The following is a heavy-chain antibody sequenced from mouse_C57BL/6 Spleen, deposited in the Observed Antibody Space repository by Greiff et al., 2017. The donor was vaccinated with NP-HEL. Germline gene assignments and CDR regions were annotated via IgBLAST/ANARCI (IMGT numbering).Heavy chain of an antibody. CDR3: TATMVTDWYFDV. V-gene: IGHV14-1*01. CDR1: GFNIKDSY. Sequence: VQLQQSGAELVRPGASVKLSCTASGFNIKDSYMHWVKQRPEQGLEWIGRIDPEDGDTEYAPKFQGTATMTADPSSNNAYLQLSSLTSEDTSVYYCTATMVTDWYFDVWGTGTTVTVAS. CDR2: IDPEDGDT. J-gene: IGHJ1*03. D-gene: IGHD2-2*01.